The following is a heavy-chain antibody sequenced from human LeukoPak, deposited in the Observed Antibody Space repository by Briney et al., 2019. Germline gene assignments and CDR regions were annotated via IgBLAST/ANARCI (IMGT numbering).Heavy chain of an antibody. CDR3: ARDPRGSSFGTGDY. D-gene: IGHD5-18*01. Sequence: PGRSLRLSCAASGFTFSSYGMHWVRQAPGKGLEWVAVISYDGSNKYYADSVKGRFTISRDNAKNSLYLQMNSLRADDTALYYCARDPRGSSFGTGDYWGQGTLVTVSS. CDR2: ISYDGSNK. CDR1: GFTFSSYG. V-gene: IGHV3-30*03. J-gene: IGHJ4*02.